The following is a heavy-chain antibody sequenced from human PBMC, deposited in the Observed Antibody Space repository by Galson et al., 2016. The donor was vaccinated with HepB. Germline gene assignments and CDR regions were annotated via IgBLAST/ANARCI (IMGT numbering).Heavy chain of an antibody. CDR2: IYNGDT. V-gene: IGHV4-59*01. J-gene: IGHJ1*01. CDR1: GDSITTYY. CDR3: AREPHN. Sequence: SLTCTVSGDSITTYYWSWIRQPPGKGLEWIGYIYNGDTNYSPSLRGRVTISLDTSNNQFFLRLTSVTAADTAVYYCAREPHNWGQGTLVSVSS.